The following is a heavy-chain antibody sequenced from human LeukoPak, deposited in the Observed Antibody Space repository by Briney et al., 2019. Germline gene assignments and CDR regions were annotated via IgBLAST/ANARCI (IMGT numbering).Heavy chain of an antibody. Sequence: PGGSLRLSCVVSGFSFSNYRMDWVRQAPGKGLEWVSAISGSGGSTYYADSVKGRFTISRDNSKNTLYLQMNSLRAEDTAVYYCAKKSAAGTDWGQGTLVTVSS. J-gene: IGHJ4*02. V-gene: IGHV3-23*01. D-gene: IGHD6-13*01. CDR1: GFSFSNYR. CDR3: AKKSAAGTD. CDR2: ISGSGGST.